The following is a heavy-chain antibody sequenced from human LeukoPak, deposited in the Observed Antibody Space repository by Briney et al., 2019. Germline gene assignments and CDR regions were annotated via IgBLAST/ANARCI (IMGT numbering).Heavy chain of an antibody. J-gene: IGHJ4*02. CDR1: GFTFDDYA. CDR3: AKDTGGSYTGNSYFDY. D-gene: IGHD1-26*01. CDR2: ISWNSGSI. Sequence: GGSLRLSCAASGFTFDDYAMHWVRQAPGKGLEWVSGISWNSGSIGYADSVKGRFTISRDNAKNSLYLQMNSLRAEDMALYYCAKDTGGSYTGNSYFDYWGQGTLVTVSS. V-gene: IGHV3-9*03.